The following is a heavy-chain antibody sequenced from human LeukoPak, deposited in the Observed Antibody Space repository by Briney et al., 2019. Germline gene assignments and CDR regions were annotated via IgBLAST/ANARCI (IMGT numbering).Heavy chain of an antibody. CDR3: ARGGADTAME. V-gene: IGHV4-30-2*01. CDR2: IYHSGST. D-gene: IGHD5-18*01. Sequence: SETLSLTCAVSGGSISSGGYSWSWIRQPPGKGLEWIGYIYHSGSTYYNPSLKSRVTISVDRSKNQFSLKLSSVTAADTAVYYCARGGADTAMEWGQGTLVTVSS. J-gene: IGHJ4*02. CDR1: GGSISSGGYS.